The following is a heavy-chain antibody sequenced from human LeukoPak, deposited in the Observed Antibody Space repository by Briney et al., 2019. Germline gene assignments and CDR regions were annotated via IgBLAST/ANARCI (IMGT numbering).Heavy chain of an antibody. D-gene: IGHD6-19*01. CDR2: IRSKVNSYAT. CDR1: GFTFSGPA. Sequence: GGSLKLSCAVSGFTFSGPAMHWVRQAPGKGLEWVGRIRSKVNSYATEYAASVQGRFTFSRDDSKNTVYLQMNSLKTEDTAVYYCTRFAYSNDWYFDYWGQGALVTVSS. J-gene: IGHJ4*02. CDR3: TRFAYSNDWYFDY. V-gene: IGHV3-73*01.